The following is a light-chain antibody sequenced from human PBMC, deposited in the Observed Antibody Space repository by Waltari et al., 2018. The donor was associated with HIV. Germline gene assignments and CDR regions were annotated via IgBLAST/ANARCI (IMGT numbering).Light chain of an antibody. Sequence: SVLTQQPSASGTPGQRVTISCSGGRSNIGSTFVIWYQQLHGTAPKLLMYRNNQRPSGVPDRFSGSKSGTSASLAISGLQSEDEADYYCAAWDDSLNGHWVFGGGTKVTVL. J-gene: IGLJ3*02. CDR2: RNN. CDR3: AAWDDSLNGHWV. CDR1: RSNIGSTF. V-gene: IGLV1-44*01.